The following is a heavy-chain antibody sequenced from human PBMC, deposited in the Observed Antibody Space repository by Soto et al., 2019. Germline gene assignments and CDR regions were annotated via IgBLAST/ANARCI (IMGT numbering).Heavy chain of an antibody. CDR2: ISFDASRR. J-gene: IGHJ6*02. CDR3: ARQGGGDPPDYYHHGMDV. V-gene: IGHV3-30*03. D-gene: IGHD2-21*02. CDR1: GFTFTKFG. Sequence: QVQLVESGGGVVQPGRSLRLSCAASGFTFTKFGMHWVRQSPGKGLEWVAVISFDASRRNYAAAVKGRFTISRDYSNNTVYLEMNSLRAEDTAVYYCARQGGGDPPDYYHHGMDVWGQGTTVTVSS.